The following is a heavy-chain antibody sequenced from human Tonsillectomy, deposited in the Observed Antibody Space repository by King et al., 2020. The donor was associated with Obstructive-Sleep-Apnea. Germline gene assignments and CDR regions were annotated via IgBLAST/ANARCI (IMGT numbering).Heavy chain of an antibody. Sequence: VQLVESGGGLVQPGGSLRLSCVASGFSFEDYATHWVRQAPGKGLEWVSGISWNSESSGYADSVKGRFTISRDNAKNSLYLRMNSLRAEDTALYYCAKGLNRPRYADSNDYFGAFDIWGQGTMVTVSS. J-gene: IGHJ3*02. CDR1: GFSFEDYA. CDR2: ISWNSESS. D-gene: IGHD3-22*01. V-gene: IGHV3-9*01. CDR3: AKGLNRPRYADSNDYFGAFDI.